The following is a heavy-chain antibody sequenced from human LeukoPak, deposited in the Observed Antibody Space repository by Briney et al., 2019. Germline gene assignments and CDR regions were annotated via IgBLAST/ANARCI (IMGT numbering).Heavy chain of an antibody. V-gene: IGHV1-8*03. CDR1: GYTFTNYD. CDR3: ARLYHSSSWYDDAFDI. D-gene: IGHD6-13*01. J-gene: IGHJ3*02. Sequence: GASVKVSCKASGYTFTNYDINWVRQATGQGLEWMGWMNPNSGNTGYAQKFQGRVTITRNTSISTAYMELSSLRSEDTAVYYCARLYHSSSWYDDAFDIWGQGTMVTVSS. CDR2: MNPNSGNT.